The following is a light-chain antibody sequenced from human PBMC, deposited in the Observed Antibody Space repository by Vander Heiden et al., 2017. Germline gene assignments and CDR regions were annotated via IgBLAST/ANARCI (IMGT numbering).Light chain of an antibody. CDR1: QSVLWSPTNKEY. CDR2: WAS. Sequence: DIVLTQSPASLAVSPGETATIKCKSSQSVLWSPTNKEYLTWYQQKPGQPPDVLIYWASSRKSGVPVRFSGSGSGTDFTLTISNLQAEDVAVYYCQQYYVSPWTFGQGTKLEIK. V-gene: IGKV4-1*01. J-gene: IGKJ1*01. CDR3: QQYYVSPWT.